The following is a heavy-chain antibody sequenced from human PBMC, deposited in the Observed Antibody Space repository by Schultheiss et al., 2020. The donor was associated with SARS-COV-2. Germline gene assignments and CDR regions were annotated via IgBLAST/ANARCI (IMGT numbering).Heavy chain of an antibody. Sequence: GGSLRLSCSASGFTFSSYAMHWVRQAPGKGLEYVSALSSNGGSTYYADSVKGRFTISRDNSKNTLYLQMNSLRAEDTAVYYCARDNEGGSPLYSSSGTLDWHSSPPYYWGQGTLVTVSS. CDR2: LSSNGGST. D-gene: IGHD6-19*01. V-gene: IGHV3-64*04. CDR1: GFTFSSYA. J-gene: IGHJ4*02. CDR3: ARDNEGGSPLYSSSGTLDWHSSPPYY.